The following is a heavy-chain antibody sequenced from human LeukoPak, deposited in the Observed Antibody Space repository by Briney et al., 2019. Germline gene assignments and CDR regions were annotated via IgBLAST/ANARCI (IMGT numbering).Heavy chain of an antibody. V-gene: IGHV1-69*05. J-gene: IGHJ5*02. Sequence: ASVKLSCKASGGTFSSYAISWVRQAPGQGLEWMGRIIPIFGTANYAQKFQGRGTITTDESTSTAYMELSSLRSEDTAVYYCARVNQDWFDPWGQGTLVTVSS. CDR1: GGTFSSYA. CDR3: ARVNQDWFDP. CDR2: IIPIFGTA.